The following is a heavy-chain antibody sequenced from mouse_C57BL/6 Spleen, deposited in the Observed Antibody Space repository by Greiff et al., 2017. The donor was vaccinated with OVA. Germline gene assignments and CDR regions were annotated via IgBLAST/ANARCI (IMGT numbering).Heavy chain of an antibody. Sequence: VQLQQSGPELVKPGASVKISCKASGYAFSSSWMNWVKQRPGKGLEWIGRIYPGDGDTNYNGKFKGKATLTADKSSSTAYMQLSSLTSEDSAVYFCARWEWDGYFDVWGTGTTVTVSS. CDR1: GYAFSSSW. CDR3: ARWEWDGYFDV. CDR2: IYPGDGDT. J-gene: IGHJ1*03. V-gene: IGHV1-82*01. D-gene: IGHD4-1*01.